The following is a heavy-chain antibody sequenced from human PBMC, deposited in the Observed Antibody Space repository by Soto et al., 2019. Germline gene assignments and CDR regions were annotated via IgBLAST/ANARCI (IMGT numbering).Heavy chain of an antibody. V-gene: IGHV4-31*03. CDR3: ARGRDSSGYYYAPDY. CDR2: IYYSGST. CDR1: GGSISSGGYY. D-gene: IGHD3-22*01. Sequence: QVQLQESGPGLVKPSQTLSLTCTVSGGSISSGGYYWSWIRQHPGKGLEWIGYIYYSGSTYYNPSLKSRVTIPVDTSKNQFSLKLSSVTAADTAVYYCARGRDSSGYYYAPDYWGQGTLVTVSS. J-gene: IGHJ4*02.